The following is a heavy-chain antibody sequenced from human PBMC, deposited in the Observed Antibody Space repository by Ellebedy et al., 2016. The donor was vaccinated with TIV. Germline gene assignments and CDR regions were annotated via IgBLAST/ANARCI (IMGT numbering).Heavy chain of an antibody. J-gene: IGHJ4*02. CDR1: GFTVSRNF. CDR2: IYDDGST. Sequence: GESLKISCAASGFTVSRNFMSWVRQAPGKGPEWVSIIYDDGSTFYADSIKGRFTISRDNSKNTVNLQMNSLRGDDTAVYYWTRGLSGAYPNTFAYWGQGTPVTVSS. D-gene: IGHD1-26*01. V-gene: IGHV3-53*01. CDR3: TRGLSGAYPNTFAY.